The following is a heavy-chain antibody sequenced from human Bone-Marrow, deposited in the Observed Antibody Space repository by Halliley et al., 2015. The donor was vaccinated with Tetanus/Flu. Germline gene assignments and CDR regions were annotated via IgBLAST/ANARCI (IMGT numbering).Heavy chain of an antibody. CDR1: GFTFSSYA. Sequence: SLRLSCAASGFTFSSYAMSWVRLAPGKGLEWVSSITGGGGGAFYADSVKGRFTISRDNSKNTVYLQMSSLSVEDTAVYYCAKGISPNAGSMDVWGQGTTVTVSS. D-gene: IGHD2-8*01. CDR2: ITGGGGGA. CDR3: AKGISPNAGSMDV. V-gene: IGHV3-23*01. J-gene: IGHJ6*02.